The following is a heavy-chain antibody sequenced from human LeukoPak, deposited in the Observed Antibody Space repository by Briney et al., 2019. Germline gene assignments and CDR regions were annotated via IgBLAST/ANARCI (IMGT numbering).Heavy chain of an antibody. CDR3: ARDLDQQLVSRGRGY. J-gene: IGHJ4*02. D-gene: IGHD6-13*01. CDR1: GYTFTSYA. Sequence: ASVKVSCKASGYTFTSYAMNWVRQAPGQGLEWMGWINTNTGNPTYAQGFTGRFVFSLDTSVSTAYLQISSLKAEDTAVYYCARDLDQQLVSRGRGYWGQGTLVTVSS. CDR2: INTNTGNP. V-gene: IGHV7-4-1*02.